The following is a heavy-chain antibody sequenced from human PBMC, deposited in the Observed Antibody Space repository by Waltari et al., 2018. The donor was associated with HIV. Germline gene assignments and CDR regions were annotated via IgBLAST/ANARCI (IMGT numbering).Heavy chain of an antibody. Sequence: QVQLQESGPGLVKPSQTLSLTCTVSGGSISSGDYYWSWIRQPPGKGLEWIGYIYYSGNTYYNPSLKRRVTISVDTSKNQFSLKLSSGTAADTAVYYCARRDIGARPYWYFDLWGRGTLVTVSS. CDR2: IYYSGNT. CDR1: GGSISSGDYY. D-gene: IGHD3-16*02. V-gene: IGHV4-30-4*01. J-gene: IGHJ2*01. CDR3: ARRDIGARPYWYFDL.